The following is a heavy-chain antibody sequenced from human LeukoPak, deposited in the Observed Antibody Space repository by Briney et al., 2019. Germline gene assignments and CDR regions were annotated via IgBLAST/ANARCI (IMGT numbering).Heavy chain of an antibody. CDR2: ISWDGGST. CDR1: GFTFDDYA. V-gene: IGHV3-43D*03. Sequence: GGSLRLSCAASGFTFDDYAMHWVRQAPGKGLEWVSLISWDGGSTYYADSVKGRFTISRDNDKNLLYLQMNSLRAEDTAFYYCARDSYGDYSAFDYWGQGTLVTVSS. D-gene: IGHD4-17*01. J-gene: IGHJ4*02. CDR3: ARDSYGDYSAFDY.